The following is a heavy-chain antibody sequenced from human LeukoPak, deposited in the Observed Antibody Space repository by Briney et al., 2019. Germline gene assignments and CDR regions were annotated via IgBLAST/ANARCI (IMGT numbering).Heavy chain of an antibody. V-gene: IGHV3-23*01. CDR2: SGTVGDK. CDR1: GFSFGSYA. Sequence: GGSLRLSCPASGFSFGSYAMNWVRQAQGRGLEWVSASGTVGDKYYADSVRGRFTISRDNSKGTLYLQMTSLRAEDTAVYYCAMKTPGTHPFDYWGQGTLVTVSP. D-gene: IGHD6-13*01. CDR3: AMKTPGTHPFDY. J-gene: IGHJ4*02.